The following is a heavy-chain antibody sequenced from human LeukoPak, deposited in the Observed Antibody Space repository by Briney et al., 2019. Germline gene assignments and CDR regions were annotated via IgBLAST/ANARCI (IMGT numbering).Heavy chain of an antibody. CDR1: GFTFSDSW. J-gene: IGHJ4*02. CDR3: ARASRSTSSEC. D-gene: IGHD6-6*01. Sequence: GGSLRLSCATSGFTFSDSWMSWFRQAPGKGLEWVAITNQDGSVRFYVDSVKGRFTISRDNAKNTLYLYMNSLRVEDTAVYFCARASRSTSSECWGQGILVTVSS. V-gene: IGHV3-7*01. CDR2: TNQDGSVR.